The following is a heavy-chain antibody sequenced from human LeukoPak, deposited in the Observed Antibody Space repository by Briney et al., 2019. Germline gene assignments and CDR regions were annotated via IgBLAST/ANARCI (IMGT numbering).Heavy chain of an antibody. Sequence: SETLSLTCTVSGGSISSYYWSWIRQPAGKGLEWIGRIYTSGSTNYNPSLKSRVTMSVDTSKNQFSLKLSSVTAADTAVYYCARDRYNWNYGTRYFDLWDRGTLVTVSS. D-gene: IGHD1-7*01. J-gene: IGHJ2*01. CDR1: GGSISSYY. V-gene: IGHV4-4*07. CDR3: ARDRYNWNYGTRYFDL. CDR2: IYTSGST.